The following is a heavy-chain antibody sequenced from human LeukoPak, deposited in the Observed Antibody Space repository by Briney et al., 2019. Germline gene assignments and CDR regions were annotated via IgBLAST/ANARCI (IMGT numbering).Heavy chain of an antibody. D-gene: IGHD5-18*01. V-gene: IGHV3-23*01. Sequence: GSLRLSCAASGFTFTTYTMRWVRQAPGKGLAWVSAISGSGGTTYYADSVKGRFTISRDNSKNMLYLQMNSLRAEDTAVYYCARVGIQLYDYWGQGTLVTVSS. CDR1: GFTFTTYT. CDR2: ISGSGGTT. CDR3: ARVGIQLYDY. J-gene: IGHJ4*02.